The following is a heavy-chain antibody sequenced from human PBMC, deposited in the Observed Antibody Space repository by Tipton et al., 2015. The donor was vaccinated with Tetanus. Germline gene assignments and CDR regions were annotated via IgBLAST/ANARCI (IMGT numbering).Heavy chain of an antibody. J-gene: IGHJ4*02. V-gene: IGHV4-61*01. CDR1: GSSISRSSHY. CDR2: VYHSGAT. CDR3: ARANNDYPKKGPFDY. Sequence: TLSLICTVSGSSISRSSHYWTWIRQPPGKEPEWVGYVYHSGATNYHPSLKSRLAISADTSKNQFSLNLRSVITADTAVYYCARANNDYPKKGPFDYWGQGILVTVSS. D-gene: IGHD5-12*01.